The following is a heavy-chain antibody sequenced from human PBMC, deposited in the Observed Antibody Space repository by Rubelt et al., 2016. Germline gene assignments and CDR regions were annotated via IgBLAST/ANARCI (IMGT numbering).Heavy chain of an antibody. CDR3: ASRGGFDI. Sequence: VQLVESGGGLVQPGGSLRLSCAASGFSFSDHYMEWVRQAPGKGLEWVAVIWYDGSNKYYADSVKGRFTISGDNSKNTLYLQMNSLRAEDTAVYYCASRGGFDIWGQGTMVTVSS. J-gene: IGHJ3*02. CDR1: GFSFSDHY. CDR2: IWYDGSNK. D-gene: IGHD6-25*01. V-gene: IGHV3-33*08.